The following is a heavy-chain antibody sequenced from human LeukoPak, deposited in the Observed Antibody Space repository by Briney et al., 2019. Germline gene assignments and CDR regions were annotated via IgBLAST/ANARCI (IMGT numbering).Heavy chain of an antibody. CDR2: IYYSGST. Sequence: PSETLSLTCTVSGGSISSSSYYWGWIRQPPGKGLEWIGSIYYSGSTYYNPSLKSRVTISVDTSKNQFSLKLTSVTAADTAVYYCARVYYYYCYMDVWGKGTTVTVSS. CDR3: ARVYYYYCYMDV. CDR1: GGSISSSSYY. J-gene: IGHJ6*03. V-gene: IGHV4-39*07.